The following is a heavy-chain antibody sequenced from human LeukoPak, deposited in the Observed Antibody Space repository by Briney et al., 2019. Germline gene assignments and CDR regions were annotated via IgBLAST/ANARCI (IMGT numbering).Heavy chain of an antibody. Sequence: PGGSLRLSCAASGFTFSSYSMNRVRQAPGKGLEWVSSISSSSSYIYYADSVKGRFTISRDNAKNSLYLQMNSLRAEDTAVYYCARVDSLDFDYWGQGTLVTVSS. CDR2: ISSSSSYI. CDR1: GFTFSSYS. CDR3: ARVDSLDFDY. J-gene: IGHJ4*02. V-gene: IGHV3-21*01.